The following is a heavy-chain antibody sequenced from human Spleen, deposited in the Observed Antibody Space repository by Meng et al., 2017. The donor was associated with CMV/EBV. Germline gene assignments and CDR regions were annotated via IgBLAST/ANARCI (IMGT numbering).Heavy chain of an antibody. V-gene: IGHV4-34*01. CDR2: VNHSGST. Sequence: GSLRLSCAVYDGSLRGYFWNWIRQPPGKGLEWIGEVNHSGSTNYNPSLKSRVTISVDASNNQFSLKLSSVTAADTAVYYCARGLRKGVWSGYYSPTYYYYYGMDVWSQGTTVTVSS. CDR1: DGSLRGYF. J-gene: IGHJ6*02. D-gene: IGHD3-3*01. CDR3: ARGLRKGVWSGYYSPTYYYYYGMDV.